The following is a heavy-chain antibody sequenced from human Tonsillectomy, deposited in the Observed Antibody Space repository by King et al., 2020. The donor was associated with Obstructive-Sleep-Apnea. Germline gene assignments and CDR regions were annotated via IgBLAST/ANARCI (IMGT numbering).Heavy chain of an antibody. CDR2: ISGSGGNT. D-gene: IGHD5-18*01. CDR1: GFTFSSYA. V-gene: IGHV3-23*04. J-gene: IGHJ2*01. Sequence: VQLVESGGGLVQPGGSLRLSCAASGFTFSSYAMSWVRQAPGEGLEWVSTISGSGGNTYYAYSVKGRFTISRDNTNNTLYLQMNSLRAEDTAVYYCAKGRGYNYPNWYFDFWGRGTLVTVSS. CDR3: AKGRGYNYPNWYFDF.